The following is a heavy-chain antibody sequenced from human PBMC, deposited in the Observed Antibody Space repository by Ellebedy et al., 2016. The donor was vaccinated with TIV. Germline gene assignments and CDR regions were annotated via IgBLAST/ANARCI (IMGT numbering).Heavy chain of an antibody. CDR1: GFTVTSNY. Sequence: GESLKISCTASGFTVTSNYMNWIRQAPGKGLEWVSVTYSGGTTYYADSVKGRFTISRDNSKNTLYLQVNSLRAEDTAVYYCAADRYCSGGNCYWVDYWGQGTLVTVSS. D-gene: IGHD2-15*01. V-gene: IGHV3-53*01. CDR2: TYSGGTT. CDR3: AADRYCSGGNCYWVDY. J-gene: IGHJ4*02.